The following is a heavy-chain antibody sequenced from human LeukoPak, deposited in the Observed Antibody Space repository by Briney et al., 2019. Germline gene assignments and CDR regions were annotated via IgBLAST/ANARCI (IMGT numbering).Heavy chain of an antibody. D-gene: IGHD3-3*01. V-gene: IGHV3-7*01. CDR2: IKQDGSEK. CDR1: GFIFSSYW. Sequence: GGSLRLPCAASGFIFSSYWMSWVRQAPGKGLEWVANIKQDGSEKYYVDSVKGRFTISRDNAKNSLFLQMNSLRAEDTAVYYCARHVRFEGVDYWGQGTLVTVSS. J-gene: IGHJ4*02. CDR3: ARHVRFEGVDY.